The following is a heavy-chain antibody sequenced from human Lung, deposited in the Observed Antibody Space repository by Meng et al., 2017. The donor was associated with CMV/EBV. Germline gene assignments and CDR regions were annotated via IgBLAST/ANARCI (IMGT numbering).Heavy chain of an antibody. CDR2: IHHTGSS. CDR1: DYSISSGFY. CDR3: ARGIFGVVDY. D-gene: IGHD3-3*01. Sequence: LSCTVSDYSISSGFYWGCVRQPPGKGLEWIGSIHHTGSSYYNPSLKSRVTLSVDTSKNQFSLKVTSVTAADTAVYYRARGIFGVVDYWGQGTLVTVSS. J-gene: IGHJ4*02. V-gene: IGHV4-38-2*02.